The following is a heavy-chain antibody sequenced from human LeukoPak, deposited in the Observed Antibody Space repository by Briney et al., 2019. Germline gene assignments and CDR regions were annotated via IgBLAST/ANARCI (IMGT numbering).Heavy chain of an antibody. CDR3: ARDGYDILTGYYSAHENWFDP. V-gene: IGHV4-61*02. D-gene: IGHD3-9*01. Sequence: PSQTLSLTCTVSGGSISSGSYYWSWIRQPAGKGLEWIGRIYTSGSTNYNPSLKSRVTISVDTSKNQFSLKLSSVTAADTAVHYCARDGYDILTGYYSAHENWFDPWGQGTLVTVSS. CDR1: GGSISSGSYY. CDR2: IYTSGST. J-gene: IGHJ5*02.